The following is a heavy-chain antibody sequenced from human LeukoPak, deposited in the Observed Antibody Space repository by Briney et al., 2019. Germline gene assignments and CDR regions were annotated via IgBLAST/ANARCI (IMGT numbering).Heavy chain of an antibody. D-gene: IGHD1-26*01. CDR1: GYGFTSYC. V-gene: IGHV5-51*01. CDR3: GMSGDRVPLQDDVFDV. Sequence: GESLKISCKVSGYGFTSYCIGWVRQMPGKGLEWMGIIYPGDSCPTYSPSFQGQVTISVDKSINTAYLQWSSLQASDTAMYYCGMSGDRVPLQDDVFDVWGQGTMVTVST. CDR2: IYPGDSCP. J-gene: IGHJ3*01.